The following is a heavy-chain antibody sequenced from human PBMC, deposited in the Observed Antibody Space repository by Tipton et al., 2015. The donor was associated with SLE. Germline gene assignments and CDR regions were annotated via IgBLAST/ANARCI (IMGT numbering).Heavy chain of an antibody. Sequence: SLRLSCAASGFTFSSYGMHWVRQAPGKGLEWVAVIWYDGSNKYYADSVKGRFTISRDNSKNTLYLQMNSLRAEDTAVYYCAKESQIFEAGDWFDPWGQGTLVTVSS. CDR1: GFTFSSYG. V-gene: IGHV3-33*06. D-gene: IGHD3-3*01. J-gene: IGHJ5*02. CDR2: IWYDGSNK. CDR3: AKESQIFEAGDWFDP.